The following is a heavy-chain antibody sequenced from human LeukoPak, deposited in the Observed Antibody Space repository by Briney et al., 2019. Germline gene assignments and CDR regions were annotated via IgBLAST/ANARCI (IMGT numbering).Heavy chain of an antibody. Sequence: PSETLSLTCAVYGGSFSGYYWSWIRQPPGKGLEWIGEINHGGSTNYNPSLKSRVTISVDTSKNQFSLKLSSVTAAATAVYYCARRIVHYYFDYWAREPWSPSPQ. CDR2: INHGGST. V-gene: IGHV4-34*01. CDR3: ARRIVHYYFDY. D-gene: IGHD2/OR15-2a*01. J-gene: IGHJ4*02. CDR1: GGSFSGYY.